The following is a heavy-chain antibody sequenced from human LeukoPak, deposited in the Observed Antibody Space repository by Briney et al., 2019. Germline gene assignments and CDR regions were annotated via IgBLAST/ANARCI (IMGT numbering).Heavy chain of an antibody. Sequence: SETLSLTCTVSGGSVNSQNYYWNWIRQPPGKGLEWIVYIYNNVRTNYNPSLKSRVAIFVDTSTNQFSLKLSSVTAADTAVYYCARVKGREGSTVIIDYWGQGTLVTVSS. D-gene: IGHD3-10*01. CDR3: ARVKGREGSTVIIDY. V-gene: IGHV4-61*01. CDR1: GGSVNSQNYY. CDR2: IYNNVRT. J-gene: IGHJ4*02.